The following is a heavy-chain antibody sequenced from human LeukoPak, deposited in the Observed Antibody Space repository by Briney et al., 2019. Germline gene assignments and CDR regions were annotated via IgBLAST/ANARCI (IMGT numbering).Heavy chain of an antibody. Sequence: PGGSLRLSCAASGFPFSSYAMNWVRQAPGKGLEWVSSISSSGNYKYYADSVKGRFSISRDNAKNSLYLQMNSLRAEDTAVYYCARDRGVAGTAFDYWGQGTLVTVSS. CDR1: GFPFSSYA. CDR3: ARDRGVAGTAFDY. V-gene: IGHV3-21*01. J-gene: IGHJ4*02. D-gene: IGHD6-19*01. CDR2: ISSSGNYK.